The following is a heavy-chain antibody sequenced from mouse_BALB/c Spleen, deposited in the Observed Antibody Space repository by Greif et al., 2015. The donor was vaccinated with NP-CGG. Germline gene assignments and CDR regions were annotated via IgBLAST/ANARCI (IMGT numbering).Heavy chain of an antibody. CDR1: GYTFTSYW. V-gene: IGHV1-7*01. Sequence: QVQLQQSGAELAKPGASVKMSCKASGYTFTSYWMHWVKQRPGQGLEWIGYINPSTGYTEYNQKFKDKATLTADKSSGTAYMQLSSLTSGDSAVYYCARLGLGAYWGQGTLVTVSA. CDR3: ARLGLGAY. CDR2: INPSTGYT. D-gene: IGHD4-1*01. J-gene: IGHJ3*01.